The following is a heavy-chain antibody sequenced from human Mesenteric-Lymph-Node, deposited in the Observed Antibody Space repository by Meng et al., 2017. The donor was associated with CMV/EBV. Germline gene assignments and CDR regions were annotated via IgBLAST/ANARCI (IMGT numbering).Heavy chain of an antibody. D-gene: IGHD6-19*01. CDR1: GFTFSKYY. CDR3: GGGGGWVSEY. J-gene: IGHJ4*02. V-gene: IGHV3-74*01. Sequence: GGSLRLSCAASGFTFSKYYMHWVRQAPGKGLVWVSYIKPDGTYTTYADSVRGRFTISRDNAKNSLYLQMNSLRAEDTAVYYCGGGGGWVSEYWGQGTLVTVSS. CDR2: IKPDGTYT.